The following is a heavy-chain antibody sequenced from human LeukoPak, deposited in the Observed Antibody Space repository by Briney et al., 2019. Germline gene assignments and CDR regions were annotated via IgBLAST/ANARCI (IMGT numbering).Heavy chain of an antibody. J-gene: IGHJ6*02. V-gene: IGHV4-30-2*01. Sequence: SETMSLTCAVSGGSISSGGYSWSWIRQPPGKGLEWIGYIYHSGSTYYNPSLKSQVTISVDRSKNQFSLKLSSVTAADTAVYYCARAPVHCSSTSCSTYGMDVWGQGTTVTVSS. CDR1: GGSISSGGYS. CDR2: IYHSGST. CDR3: ARAPVHCSSTSCSTYGMDV. D-gene: IGHD2-2*01.